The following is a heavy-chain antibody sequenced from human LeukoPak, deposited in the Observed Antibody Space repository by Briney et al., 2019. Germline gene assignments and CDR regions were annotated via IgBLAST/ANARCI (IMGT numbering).Heavy chain of an antibody. V-gene: IGHV3-23*01. J-gene: IGHJ4*02. CDR2: ISGSGGST. D-gene: IGHD2-21*02. CDR1: GFTFSSYA. CDR3: AKRPCGGDCYHYFDY. Sequence: GGSLRLSCAASGFTFSSYAMSLVRQAPGKGLEWVSAISGSGGSTYYADSVKGRFTISRDNSKNTLYLQMNSLRAEDTAVYYCAKRPCGGDCYHYFDYWGQGTLVTVSS.